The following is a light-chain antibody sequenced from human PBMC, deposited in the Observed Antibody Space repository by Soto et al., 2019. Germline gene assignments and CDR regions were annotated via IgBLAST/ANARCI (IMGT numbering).Light chain of an antibody. CDR2: GAS. J-gene: IGKJ1*01. CDR1: ESISSTH. V-gene: IGKV3-20*01. CDR3: QQYGSSPWT. Sequence: EIVLTQSPDTLSLSPGERATLSCRASESISSTHLAWYQQKPGQAPRLLIYGASSRATGIPDRFSGSGSGTDFTLTISRLEPEDFAVYYCQQYGSSPWTFGQGTKVDIK.